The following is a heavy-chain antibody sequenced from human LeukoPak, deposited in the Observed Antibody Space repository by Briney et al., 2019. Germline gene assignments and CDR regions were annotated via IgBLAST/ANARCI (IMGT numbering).Heavy chain of an antibody. V-gene: IGHV3-23*01. J-gene: IGHJ4*02. CDR3: AKVSGYNYDYDFDY. D-gene: IGHD5-18*01. CDR1: VFTFSIYA. CDR2: VSGSGAST. Sequence: GRSLRLSRAASVFTFSIYAMNWVRQAPGKGLEWVSAVSGSGASTYYTDSVTGRFTISRDNSKNTLYLQMSSVRAEDTAVYCCAKVSGYNYDYDFDYWGQGTLVTVSS.